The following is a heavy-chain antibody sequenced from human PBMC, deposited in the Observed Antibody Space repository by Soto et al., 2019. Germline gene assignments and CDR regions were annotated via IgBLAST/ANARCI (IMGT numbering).Heavy chain of an antibody. CDR1: VFTFSIYA. CDR2: ISGSGGST. D-gene: IGHD3-10*01. CDR3: AKDKGPDRPAMVRGVLWPAGY. J-gene: IGHJ4*02. Sequence: SWGSLLVSCAASVFTFSIYAMSWVRQAPGKGLDLVSAISGSGGSTYYADSVKGRFTISRDNSKNTLYLQMNSLRAEDTAVYYCAKDKGPDRPAMVRGVLWPAGYWGQGTLVTVSS. V-gene: IGHV3-23*01.